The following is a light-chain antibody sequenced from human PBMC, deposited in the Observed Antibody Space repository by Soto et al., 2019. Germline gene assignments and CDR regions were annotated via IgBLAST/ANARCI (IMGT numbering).Light chain of an antibody. V-gene: IGKV1-12*01. J-gene: IGKJ1*01. Sequence: DIQMTQSPCHVCASVGDRVTVTCRASQGISSWLAWYQQKPGKAPKLLIYAASSLQSGVPSRFSGSGSGTDFTLTISSLQPEDFATYYCLQDYNYPLTFGQGTKVDIK. CDR2: AAS. CDR1: QGISSW. CDR3: LQDYNYPLT.